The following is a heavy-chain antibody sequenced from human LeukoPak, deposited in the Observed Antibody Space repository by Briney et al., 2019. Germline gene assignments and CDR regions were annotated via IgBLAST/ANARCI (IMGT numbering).Heavy chain of an antibody. V-gene: IGHV3-20*04. D-gene: IGHD4-17*01. Sequence: GGSLRLSCAASGFTFDDYGMSWVRQAPGKGLGWVSGINWNGGSTGYADSVKGRFTVSRDNSKNTLYLQMNSLRPEDTGVYYCALLNDDYGSGGDFDYWGQGTLVTVSS. J-gene: IGHJ4*02. CDR3: ALLNDDYGSGGDFDY. CDR1: GFTFDDYG. CDR2: INWNGGST.